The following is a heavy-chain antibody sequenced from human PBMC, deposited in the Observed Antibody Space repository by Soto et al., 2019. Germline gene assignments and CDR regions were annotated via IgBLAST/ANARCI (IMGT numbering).Heavy chain of an antibody. Sequence: VGSLRLSCAASGFTFSSYAMSWVRQAPGKGPEWVSAISGSGGSTYYADSVKGRFTISRDNSKNTLYLQMNSLRAEDTAVYYCAKDYIVVVPAPGPYYGMDVWGQGTTVTVSS. CDR1: GFTFSSYA. CDR2: ISGSGGST. J-gene: IGHJ6*02. V-gene: IGHV3-23*01. CDR3: AKDYIVVVPAPGPYYGMDV. D-gene: IGHD2-2*01.